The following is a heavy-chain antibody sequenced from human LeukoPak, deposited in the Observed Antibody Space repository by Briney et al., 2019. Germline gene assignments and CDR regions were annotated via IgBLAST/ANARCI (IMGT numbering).Heavy chain of an antibody. CDR3: AKLAKYFYGSETYYFFEH. D-gene: IGHD3-10*01. CDR2: ISSSSSYI. CDR1: GFTFSSYS. Sequence: GGSLRLSCAASGFTFSSYSMNWVRQAPGKGLEWVSSISSSSSYIYYADSVKGRFTISRDNAKNSLYLQMNRLRAEDTAVYYCAKLAKYFYGSETYYFFEHWGQGTPVTAPS. V-gene: IGHV3-21*01. J-gene: IGHJ4*02.